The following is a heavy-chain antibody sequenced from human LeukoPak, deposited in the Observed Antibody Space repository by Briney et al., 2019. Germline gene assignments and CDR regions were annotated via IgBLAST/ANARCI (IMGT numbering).Heavy chain of an antibody. V-gene: IGHV3-74*01. CDR3: AGGRGSYGLWDS. CDR1: GFTFSNYW. J-gene: IGHJ4*02. CDR2: INGDESST. D-gene: IGHD1-26*01. Sequence: GGSLRLSCVASGFTFSNYWMHWVRQAPGKGLVWVSRINGDESSTIYADSVKGRFTISRDNVKKTLYLQMNNVRAEDAAVYYCAGGRGSYGLWDSWGQGTLVTVSS.